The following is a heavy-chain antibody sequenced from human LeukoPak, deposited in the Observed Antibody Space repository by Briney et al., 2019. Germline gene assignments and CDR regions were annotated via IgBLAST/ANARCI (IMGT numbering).Heavy chain of an antibody. J-gene: IGHJ4*02. CDR1: GASNSSYY. CDR2: IFYRGST. D-gene: IGHD6-13*01. V-gene: IGHV4-59*01. Sequence: SETLSLTCTVSGASNSSYYWSWIRQPPGEGLEWIGHIFYRGSTNYNPSLKSRVTISVDTSKNQFSLKLSSVTAADTAVYYCASGPYPAAGTDHQFDYWGQGILVTVFS. CDR3: ASGPYPAAGTDHQFDY.